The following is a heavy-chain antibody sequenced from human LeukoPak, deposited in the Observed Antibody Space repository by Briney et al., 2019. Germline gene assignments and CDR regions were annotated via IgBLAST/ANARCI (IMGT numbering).Heavy chain of an antibody. CDR2: ISGSGDST. V-gene: IGHV3-23*01. CDR3: AKAAGYCSSTTCRRSAFDI. D-gene: IGHD2-8*01. J-gene: IGHJ3*02. CDR1: GGSISSYY. Sequence: ETLSLTCTVSGGSISSYYWSLVRQAPGKGLEWVSAISGSGDSTYDADSVRGRFTISRDNSKNTLSLQMSSLRADDTAVYYCAKAAGYCSSTTCRRSAFDIWGQGTMVTVSS.